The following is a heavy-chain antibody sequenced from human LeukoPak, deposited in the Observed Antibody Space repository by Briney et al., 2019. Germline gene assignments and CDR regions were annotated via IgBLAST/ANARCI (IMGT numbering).Heavy chain of an antibody. D-gene: IGHD6-13*01. J-gene: IGHJ4*02. CDR3: AKDPSYTAAGIDY. V-gene: IGHV3-48*01. CDR2: ISSSSSTI. Sequence: GGSLRLSCAASGFTFSSYSMNWVRQAPGKGLEWVSYISSSSSTIYYADSVKGRFTISRDNAKNSLYLQMSSLRAEDTAVYYCAKDPSYTAAGIDYWGQGTLVTVSS. CDR1: GFTFSSYS.